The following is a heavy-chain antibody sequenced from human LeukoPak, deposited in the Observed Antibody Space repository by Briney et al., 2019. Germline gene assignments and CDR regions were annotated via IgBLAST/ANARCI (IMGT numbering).Heavy chain of an antibody. V-gene: IGHV3-15*01. J-gene: IGHJ6*03. Sequence: PGGSLRLSCAASGFTFSNAWMSWVRQAPGKGLGRVGRIKSKTDGGTTDYAAPVKGRFTISRDDSKNTLYLQMNSLKTEDTAVYYCTTDPQHYYYMDVWGKGTTVTVSS. CDR1: GFTFSNAW. CDR3: TTDPQHYYYMDV. D-gene: IGHD2-2*01. CDR2: IKSKTDGGTT.